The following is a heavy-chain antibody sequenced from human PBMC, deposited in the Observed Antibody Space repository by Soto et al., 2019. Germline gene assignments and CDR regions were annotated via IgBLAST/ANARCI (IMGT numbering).Heavy chain of an antibody. CDR2: IYYRGST. CDR1: GGSISSHY. V-gene: IGHV4-59*11. Sequence: PSETLSLTCTVSGGSISSHYWSWVRQAPGKGLEWIGHIYYRGSTSYNPSLRSRSTISVDTSNNQFSLKLNSVTTADTAVYYCATDGREAYGMDVWGQGAKVTVSS. J-gene: IGHJ6*02. D-gene: IGHD1-26*01. CDR3: ATDGREAYGMDV.